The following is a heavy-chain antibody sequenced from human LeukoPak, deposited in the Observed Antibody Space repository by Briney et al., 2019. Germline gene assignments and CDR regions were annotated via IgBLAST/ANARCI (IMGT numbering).Heavy chain of an antibody. CDR1: GFTFSSYE. Sequence: RGSLRLSCAASGFTFSSYEMNWVRQAPGKGLEGVSYISSSGSTIYYADSVKGRFTISRANAKNSLYLQMNSLRAEDTAVYYCAELGITMIGGVWGKGTTVTISS. J-gene: IGHJ6*04. V-gene: IGHV3-48*03. CDR3: AELGITMIGGV. D-gene: IGHD3-10*02. CDR2: ISSSGSTI.